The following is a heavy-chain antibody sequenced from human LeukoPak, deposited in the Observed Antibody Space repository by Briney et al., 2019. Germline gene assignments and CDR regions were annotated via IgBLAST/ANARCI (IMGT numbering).Heavy chain of an antibody. CDR1: GGTFSSYT. CDR2: IIPILGIA. D-gene: IGHD5-12*01. Sequence: GASVKVSCKASGGTFSSYTISWVRQAPGQGLEWMGRIIPILGIANYAQKFQGRVTITADKSTSTAYMELSSLRSGDTAVYYCATIVDTRAFDIWGQGTMVTVSS. CDR3: ATIVDTRAFDI. J-gene: IGHJ3*02. V-gene: IGHV1-69*02.